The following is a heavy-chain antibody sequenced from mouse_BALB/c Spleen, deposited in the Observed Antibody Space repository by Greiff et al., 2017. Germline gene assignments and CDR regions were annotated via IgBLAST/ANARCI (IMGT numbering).Heavy chain of an antibody. D-gene: IGHD2-1*01. CDR2: IDPENGDT. J-gene: IGHJ3*01. CDR3: NAYGNYVAY. CDR1: GFNIKDYY. Sequence: EVQLQESGAELVRSGASVKLSCTASGFNIKDYYMHWVKQRPEQGLEWIGWIDPENGDTEYAPKFQGKATMTADTSSNTAYLQLSSLTSEDTAVYYCNAYGNYVAYWGQGTLVTVSA. V-gene: IGHV14-4*02.